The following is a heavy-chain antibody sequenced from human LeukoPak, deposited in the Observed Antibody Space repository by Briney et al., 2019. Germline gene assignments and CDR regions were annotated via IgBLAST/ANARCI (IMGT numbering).Heavy chain of an antibody. CDR3: ARHLPVYSVYAFDI. V-gene: IGHV4-59*08. CDR1: GGSVSSYY. D-gene: IGHD5-18*01. J-gene: IGHJ3*02. Sequence: PSDTLSLTCTVSGGSVSSYYWTWVRQPPGKGLEWIGYVFYSGSTNYNPSLKSRVTISVDTSQNQFSLKLSSVTAADTAVHYCARHLPVYSVYAFDIWGQGTMVTVSS. CDR2: VFYSGST.